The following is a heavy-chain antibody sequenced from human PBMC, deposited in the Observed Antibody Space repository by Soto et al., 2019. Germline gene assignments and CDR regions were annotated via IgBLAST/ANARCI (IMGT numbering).Heavy chain of an antibody. V-gene: IGHV1-69*13. CDR2: IIPIFGTA. CDR3: ARSYGSGSSRYYYYGMDV. D-gene: IGHD3-10*01. Sequence: ASVKVSCEASGGTFSSYAISWVRQAPGQGLEWMGGIIPIFGTANYAQKFQGGVTITADESTSTAYMELSSLRSEDTAVYYCARSYGSGSSRYYYYGMDVWGQGTTVTVSS. CDR1: GGTFSSYA. J-gene: IGHJ6*02.